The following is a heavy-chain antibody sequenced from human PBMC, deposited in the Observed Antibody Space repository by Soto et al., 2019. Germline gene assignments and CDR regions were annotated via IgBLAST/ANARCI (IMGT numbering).Heavy chain of an antibody. J-gene: IGHJ4*02. CDR1: GGSISSGDYY. CDR2: IFGSGSS. V-gene: IGHV4-30-4*01. D-gene: IGHD5-18*01. CDR3: ARELSGYSFGPGEVY. Sequence: SETQSLTCTVSGGSISSGDYYWSWIRQPPGKGLEWIGHIFGSGSSHYNPSLRSRVTLSVDSSKNQFSLNLTSVTDADTAVYYCARELSGYSFGPGEVYWGRGTLGTVSS.